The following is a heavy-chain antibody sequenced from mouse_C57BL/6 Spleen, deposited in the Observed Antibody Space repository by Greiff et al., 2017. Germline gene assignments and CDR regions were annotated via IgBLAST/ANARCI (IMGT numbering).Heavy chain of an antibody. CDR1: GYTFTSYG. D-gene: IGHD4-1*01. CDR3: ARSNWEKRAWFAY. J-gene: IGHJ3*01. CDR2: IYPRSGNT. Sequence: VQLVESGAELARPGASVKLSCKASGYTFTSYGISWVKQRTGQGLEWIGEIYPRSGNTYYNEKFKGKATLTADKSSSTAYMELRSLTSEDSAVYFCARSNWEKRAWFAYWGQGTLVTVSA. V-gene: IGHV1-81*01.